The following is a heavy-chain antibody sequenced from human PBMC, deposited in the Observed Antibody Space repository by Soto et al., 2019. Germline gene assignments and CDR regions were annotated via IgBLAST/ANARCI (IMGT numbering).Heavy chain of an antibody. CDR1: GYSFTSYW. J-gene: IGHJ3*02. D-gene: IGHD3-10*01. Sequence: LKISCKGSGYSFTSYWISWVRQMPGKGLEWMGRIDPSDSYTNYSPSFQGHVTISADKSISTAYLQWSSLKASDTAMYYCARLSMVRGVTPAAFDIWGQGTMVTVSS. V-gene: IGHV5-10-1*01. CDR3: ARLSMVRGVTPAAFDI. CDR2: IDPSDSYT.